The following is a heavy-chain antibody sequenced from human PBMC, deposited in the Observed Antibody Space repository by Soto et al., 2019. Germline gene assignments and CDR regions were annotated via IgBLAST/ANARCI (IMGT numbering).Heavy chain of an antibody. CDR2: ISGSGGKT. CDR3: ATSLDNWTDGGYFDS. Sequence: AASGFTFSNYAMSWVRQAPGKGLEWVSTISGSGGKTYYADSVKGRFTISRDNSKNTLYLQMNSLRAQDTAVYYCATSLDNWTDGGYFDSWGQGTLVTVSS. CDR1: GFTFSNYA. V-gene: IGHV3-23*01. D-gene: IGHD1-1*01. J-gene: IGHJ4*02.